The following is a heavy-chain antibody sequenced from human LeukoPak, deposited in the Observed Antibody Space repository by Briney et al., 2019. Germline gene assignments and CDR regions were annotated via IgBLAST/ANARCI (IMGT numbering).Heavy chain of an antibody. Sequence: PSETLSLTCTVSGGSISSYYWSWIRQPPGKGLEWIGYIYYSGSTNYNPSLKSRVTISVDTSKNQFSLKLSSVTAADTAVYYCARARGDYLYYYGMDVWGQETTVTVSS. CDR3: ARARGDYLYYYGMDV. J-gene: IGHJ6*02. D-gene: IGHD4-17*01. V-gene: IGHV4-59*08. CDR1: GGSISSYY. CDR2: IYYSGST.